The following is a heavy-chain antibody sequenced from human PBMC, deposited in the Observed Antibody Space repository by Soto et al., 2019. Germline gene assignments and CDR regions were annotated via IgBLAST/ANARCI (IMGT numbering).Heavy chain of an antibody. CDR1: GGSISSYY. CDR3: ARHPDSDGRPYYYYYYYMDV. Sequence: SETLSLTCTVSGGSISSYYWSWVRPPPGKGLDWIGYIYYSGSTNYNPSLKSRVTISVDTSKNQFSLKLSSVTAADTAVYYCARHPDSDGRPYYYYYYYMDVWGKGTTVTVSS. CDR2: IYYSGST. V-gene: IGHV4-59*08. D-gene: IGHD1-26*01. J-gene: IGHJ6*03.